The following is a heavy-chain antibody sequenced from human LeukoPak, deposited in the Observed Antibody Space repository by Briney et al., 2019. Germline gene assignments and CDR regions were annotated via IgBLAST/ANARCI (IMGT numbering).Heavy chain of an antibody. CDR1: GFTFDDYA. D-gene: IGHD5-18*01. CDR2: ISWNSGSI. CDR3: AKGPQRGYSYVGHFGY. J-gene: IGHJ4*02. V-gene: IGHV3-9*01. Sequence: AGGSLRLSCAASGFTFDDYAMHWVRQAPGKGLEWVSGISWNSGSIGYADSVKGRFTISRDNAKNSLYLQMNSLRAEDTALYYCAKGPQRGYSYVGHFGYWGQGTLVTVSS.